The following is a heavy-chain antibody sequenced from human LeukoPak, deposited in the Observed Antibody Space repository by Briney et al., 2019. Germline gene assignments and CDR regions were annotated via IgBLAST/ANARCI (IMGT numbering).Heavy chain of an antibody. J-gene: IGHJ4*02. D-gene: IGHD5-12*01. CDR2: ISSSGTTI. CDR1: GFSFSDYY. V-gene: IGHV3-11*01. Sequence: PGGSLRLSCAASGFSFSDYYMSWIRQAPRKGLEWVSYISSSGTTIYYADSVKGRFTISRDNAKNSLYLQMNSLRAEDTAVYYCARNRGYGGYDSDYWGQGTLVTVSS. CDR3: ARNRGYGGYDSDY.